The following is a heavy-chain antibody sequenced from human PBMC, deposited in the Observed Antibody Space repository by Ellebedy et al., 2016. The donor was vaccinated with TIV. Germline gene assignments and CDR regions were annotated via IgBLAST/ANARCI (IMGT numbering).Heavy chain of an antibody. CDR3: AKDSVLFCSGVGCHPWGSFDI. CDR1: GFSFSSYS. CDR2: ISYDGSNR. D-gene: IGHD3-3*01. V-gene: IGHV3-30*18. Sequence: GGSLRLSXAASGFSFSSYSMHWVRQAPGKGLEWVADISYDGSNRFYAESVKGRFTASRDNSKNTLYLQMNSLRAEDTAVYYCAKDSVLFCSGVGCHPWGSFDIWGQGTMVTVSS. J-gene: IGHJ3*02.